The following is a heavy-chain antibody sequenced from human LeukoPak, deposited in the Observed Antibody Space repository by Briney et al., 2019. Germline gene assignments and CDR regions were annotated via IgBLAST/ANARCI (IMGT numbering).Heavy chain of an antibody. J-gene: IGHJ4*02. V-gene: IGHV4-34*01. CDR2: INHSGST. CDR3: ARGGPTTVDY. CDR1: GGSFSGYY. Sequence: SETLSLTCAVYGGSFSGYYWSWIRQPPGKGLEWIGEINHSGSTNYNPSLKSQVTISVDTSKNQFSLKLSSVTAADTAVYYCARGGPTTVDYWGQGTLVTVSS. D-gene: IGHD1-26*01.